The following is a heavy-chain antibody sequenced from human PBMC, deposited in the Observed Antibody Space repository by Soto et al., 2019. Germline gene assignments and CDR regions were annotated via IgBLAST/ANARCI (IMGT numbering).Heavy chain of an antibody. CDR1: GGTFSSYA. CDR2: IIPIFGTA. CDR3: ARPNTAMVPPYYYYGMDV. Sequence: SVKVSCKASGGTFSSYAISWVRQAPGQGLEWMGGIIPIFGTANYAQKFQGRVTITADESTSTAYMELSSLRSEDTAVYYCARPNTAMVPPYYYYGMDVWGQGTTVTVSS. J-gene: IGHJ6*02. D-gene: IGHD5-18*01. V-gene: IGHV1-69*13.